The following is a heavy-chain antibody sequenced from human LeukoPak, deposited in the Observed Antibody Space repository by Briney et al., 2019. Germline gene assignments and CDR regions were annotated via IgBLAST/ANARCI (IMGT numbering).Heavy chain of an antibody. Sequence: ASVKVSCKASGYTFSNFGISWVRQAPGQGLEWMGWISADNRDTDYAQKFQGRVTMTTDTSTSTAYMELRSLRSDDTAVYYCARGGSSSSAHYYYYMDVWGKGTTVTVSS. D-gene: IGHD6-6*01. V-gene: IGHV1-18*01. J-gene: IGHJ6*03. CDR2: ISADNRDT. CDR3: ARGGSSSSAHYYYYMDV. CDR1: GYTFSNFG.